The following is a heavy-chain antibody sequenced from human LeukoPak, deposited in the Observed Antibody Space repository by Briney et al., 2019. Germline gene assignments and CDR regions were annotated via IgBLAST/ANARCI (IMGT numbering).Heavy chain of an antibody. J-gene: IGHJ4*02. D-gene: IGHD3-10*01. Sequence: ASVKVSCKASGYTFTSYYMHWVRQAPGQGLEWMGVINPSGGSTSYAQKFQGRVTMTRDTSTSTVYMELSSLRSEDTAVYYSARTVRYGYYFDYWGQGTLVTVSS. CDR1: GYTFTSYY. V-gene: IGHV1-46*03. CDR3: ARTVRYGYYFDY. CDR2: INPSGGST.